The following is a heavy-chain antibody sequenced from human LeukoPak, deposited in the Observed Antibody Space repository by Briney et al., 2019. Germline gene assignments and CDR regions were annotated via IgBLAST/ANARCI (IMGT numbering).Heavy chain of an antibody. CDR3: AAMRYGRDYYYGMDV. J-gene: IGHJ6*02. D-gene: IGHD1-14*01. V-gene: IGHV4-59*01. CDR2: ISHSGST. CDR1: RGSISSYY. Sequence: PSETLSLTCTVSRGSISSYYWSWIRQPPGKGLEWIGYISHSGSTDSNPSLKSRVTISLDTSKNQFSLKLTSVTAADTAVYYCAAMRYGRDYYYGMDVWGQGTTVTVSS.